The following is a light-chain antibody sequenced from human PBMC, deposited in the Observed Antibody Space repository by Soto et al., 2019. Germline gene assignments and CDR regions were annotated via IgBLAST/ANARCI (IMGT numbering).Light chain of an antibody. CDR3: QKYNSALT. J-gene: IGKJ5*01. CDR1: QSVSSNF. V-gene: IGKV3-20*01. CDR2: GAY. Sequence: IVLTQSPGTLSLSPGDRATLSCRASQSVSSNFLAWYQQKPGQTPRLLIFGAYNRASGIPDRFSGRGSGTDFTLTISSLQPEDVATYYCQKYNSALTFGQGTRLEIK.